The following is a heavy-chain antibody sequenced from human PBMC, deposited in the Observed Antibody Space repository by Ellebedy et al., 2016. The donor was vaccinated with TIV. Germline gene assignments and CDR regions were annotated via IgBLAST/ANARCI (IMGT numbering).Heavy chain of an antibody. CDR3: AREAWGSYGTEYLQH. CDR2: ISSGISM. J-gene: IGHJ1*01. Sequence: GESLKISCSASGFTFSSYSMNWVRQAPGKGLEWISYISSGISMYYADSEKGRFTISRNNAKNSLYLQMNSLRVEDTAVYYCAREAWGSYGTEYLQHWGQGTLVTVSA. V-gene: IGHV3-48*04. CDR1: GFTFSSYS. D-gene: IGHD3-16*01.